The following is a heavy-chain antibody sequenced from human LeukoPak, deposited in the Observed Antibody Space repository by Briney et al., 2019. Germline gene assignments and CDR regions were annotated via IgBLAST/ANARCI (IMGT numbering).Heavy chain of an antibody. Sequence: ASVRVFCGASGDTFSSHAKSWVRRAPGQGLEGMGRINPSGGSTSYAQLPQGTITLTRYTSTSTVYMELSSLRSEDTAVYYCARDTSGSGCKDFDYWGQGTLVTVSS. V-gene: IGHV1-46*01. CDR3: ARDTSGSGCKDFDY. CDR2: INPSGGST. J-gene: IGHJ4*02. D-gene: IGHD6-19*01. CDR1: GDTFSSHA.